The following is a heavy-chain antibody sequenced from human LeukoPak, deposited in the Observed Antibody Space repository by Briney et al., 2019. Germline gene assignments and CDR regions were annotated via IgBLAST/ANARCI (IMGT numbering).Heavy chain of an antibody. Sequence: PSETLSLTCAVSGDPFSNYDWIWPPHPPEKALEWIGEINHSGRTNSNPSLKSRVTISKDASKSHFSLKLRPVPAADTAVYYCARVLLGLGEGPAPNSYFYAMDVWGQGTTVTVSS. J-gene: IGHJ6*02. CDR3: ARVLLGLGEGPAPNSYFYAMDV. D-gene: IGHD3-10*01. CDR1: GDPFSNYD. V-gene: IGHV4-34*01. CDR2: INHSGRT.